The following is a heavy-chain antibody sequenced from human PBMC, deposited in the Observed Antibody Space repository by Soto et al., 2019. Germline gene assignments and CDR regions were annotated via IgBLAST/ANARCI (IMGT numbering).Heavy chain of an antibody. D-gene: IGHD6-13*01. CDR3: VRRHVSATGIDWFDP. J-gene: IGHJ5*02. Sequence: ASVKVSCKASGYTFTSYGIHWVRQAPGQRLEWMGWINAANGDTKYSPKFQGRVTITRDTSASTAYMELSSLRSEDTAVYYCVRRHVSATGIDWFDPWGQGALVTAPQ. CDR1: GYTFTSYG. V-gene: IGHV1-3*01. CDR2: INAANGDT.